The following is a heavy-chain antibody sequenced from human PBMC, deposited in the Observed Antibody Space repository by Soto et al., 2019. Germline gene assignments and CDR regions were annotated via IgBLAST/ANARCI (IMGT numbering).Heavy chain of an antibody. J-gene: IGHJ3*02. D-gene: IGHD4-17*01. CDR1: GYTFTSYD. Sequence: ASVKVSCKASGYTFTSYDINWVRQATGQGLEWMGWMNPNNGNTGYAQKFQGRVTMTRDTSMSTAYMELRSLRSDDTAVYYCARDQDFSPVDIWGQGTMVTVSS. CDR3: ARDQDFSPVDI. V-gene: IGHV1-8*01. CDR2: MNPNNGNT.